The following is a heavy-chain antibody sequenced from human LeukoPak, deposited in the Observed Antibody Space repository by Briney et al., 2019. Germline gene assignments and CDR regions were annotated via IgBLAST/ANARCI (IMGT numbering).Heavy chain of an antibody. CDR1: GVTFSSYT. CDR3: ATGYSSSWYVYYYYGMDV. CDR2: IIPILGIA. D-gene: IGHD6-13*01. V-gene: IGHV1-69*02. Sequence: ASVKLSCKASGVTFSSYTISWVRQAPGQGLEWMGRIIPILGIANYAQKFQGRVTITADKSTSTAFMELSSLRSEDTAVYYCATGYSSSWYVYYYYGMDVWGQGTTVTVSS. J-gene: IGHJ6*02.